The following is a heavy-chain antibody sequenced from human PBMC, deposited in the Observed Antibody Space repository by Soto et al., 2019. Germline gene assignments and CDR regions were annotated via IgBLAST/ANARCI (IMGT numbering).Heavy chain of an antibody. D-gene: IGHD6-6*01. J-gene: IGHJ4*02. CDR3: ASGSHVPHF. CDR1: GGSISSGDYS. CDR2: IYRGGST. V-gene: IGHV4-30-2*01. Sequence: QLQLQESGSGLVKPSQTLSLTCAVSGGSISSGDYSWSWIRQPPGKGLEWIGYIYRGGSTYFNPSPKSLVTISVDRSKHQFSLKLSSGPAADTAGYYCASGSHVPHFWGQGTLVTVSS.